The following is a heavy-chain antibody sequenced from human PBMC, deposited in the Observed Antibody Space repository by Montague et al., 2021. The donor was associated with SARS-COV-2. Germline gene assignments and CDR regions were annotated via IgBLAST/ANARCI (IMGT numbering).Heavy chain of an antibody. V-gene: IGHV4-59*08. CDR1: GGSISSYY. CDR2: IYYSGST. CDR3: ARHPGDRIFGVVRYPGGFDY. Sequence: SETLSLTCTVSGGSISSYYWSWIRQPPGKGLEWIGYIYYSGSTNYNPSLKSRVTISVDTSKNKFSLKLSSVAAADTAVYYCARHPGDRIFGVVRYPGGFDYWGQGTLVTVSS. J-gene: IGHJ4*02. D-gene: IGHD3-3*02.